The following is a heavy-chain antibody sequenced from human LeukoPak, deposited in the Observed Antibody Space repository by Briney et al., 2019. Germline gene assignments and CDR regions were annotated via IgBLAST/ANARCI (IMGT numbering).Heavy chain of an antibody. CDR2: IHPSTGNQ. D-gene: IGHD3-16*02. V-gene: IGHV7-4-1*02. J-gene: IGHJ4*02. CDR1: GYTFTSYA. Sequence: ASVKVSCKASGYTFTSYAMNWVRQAPGQGLEFMGWIHPSTGNQAYAQGFSGRFGFSLDTSVTTTYLQISDLKAEDTAVYFCARALDSLGGLSLPDYWGQGTLVTVSS. CDR3: ARALDSLGGLSLPDY.